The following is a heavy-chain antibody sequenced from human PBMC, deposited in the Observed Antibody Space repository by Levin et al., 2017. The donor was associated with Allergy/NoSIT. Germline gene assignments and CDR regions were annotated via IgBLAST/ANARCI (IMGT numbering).Heavy chain of an antibody. V-gene: IGHV4-34*01. CDR1: GGSFSGYY. CDR3: ASTHYDILTGYFDAFDS. J-gene: IGHJ3*02. D-gene: IGHD3-9*01. Sequence: SETLSLTCAVYGGSFSGYYWSWIRQPPGKGLEWIGEINHSGSTNYNPSLKSRVTISVDTSKNQFSLKLSSVTAADTAVYYCASTHYDILTGYFDAFDSWGQGTMVTVSS. CDR2: INHSGST.